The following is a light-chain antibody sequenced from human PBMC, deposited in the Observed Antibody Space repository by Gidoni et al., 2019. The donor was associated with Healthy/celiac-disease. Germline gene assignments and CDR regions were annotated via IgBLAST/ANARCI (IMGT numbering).Light chain of an antibody. CDR2: SKN. V-gene: IGLV1-44*01. CDR1: SSNIRSNT. Sequence: QSVLTQPPSASGTPGQSVTISCSGSSSNIRSNTVNWYQQFPGTAPKLRIYSKNQRPSGVPERFSGSKSGNSASLAISGLQSEDEADYYCAAWDDSLNGYWVFGGGTKLTVL. CDR3: AAWDDSLNGYWV. J-gene: IGLJ3*02.